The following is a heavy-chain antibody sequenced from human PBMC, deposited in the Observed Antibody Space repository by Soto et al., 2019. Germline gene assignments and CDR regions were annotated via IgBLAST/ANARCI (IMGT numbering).Heavy chain of an antibody. CDR2: MNPNSGNT. V-gene: IGHV1-8*01. CDR3: ARDRDTAMVHGMAV. CDR1: GYTFTSYD. Sequence: ASVKVSCKASGYTFTSYDIYWVRQATGQGLEWMGWMNPNSGNTGYAQKFQGRVTMTRNTSISTAYMELSSLRSEDTAVYYCARDRDTAMVHGMAVWGQGTTVTVSS. D-gene: IGHD5-18*01. J-gene: IGHJ6*02.